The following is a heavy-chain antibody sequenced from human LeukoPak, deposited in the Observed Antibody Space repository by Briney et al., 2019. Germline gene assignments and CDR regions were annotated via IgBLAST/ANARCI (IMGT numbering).Heavy chain of an antibody. Sequence: PGGSLRLSCAASGFTFSSYAMSWVRQAPGKGLEWVSAISGSGGSTYCADSVKGRFTISRDNSKNTLYLQMNSLRAEDTAVYYCAKDSNYYGSGSYFPYWGQGTLVTVSS. D-gene: IGHD3-10*01. CDR2: ISGSGGST. CDR1: GFTFSSYA. J-gene: IGHJ4*02. V-gene: IGHV3-23*01. CDR3: AKDSNYYGSGSYFPY.